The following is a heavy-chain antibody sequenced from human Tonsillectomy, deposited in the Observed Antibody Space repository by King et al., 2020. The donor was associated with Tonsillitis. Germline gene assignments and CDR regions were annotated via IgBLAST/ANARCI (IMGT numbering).Heavy chain of an antibody. CDR2: ISYDGDYE. D-gene: IGHD6-13*01. V-gene: IGHV3-30*03. J-gene: IGHJ4*02. CDR3: ARSRPGSSWYGGDF. Sequence: HVQLVESGGGVVQPGRSLRLSCAASGFTFSSYGMHWVRQAPGKGLEWMAVISYDGDYEYHADSVKGRFTISRDNSKNTLYLEMNSLRTEDTAVYYCARSRPGSSWYGGDFWGQGTRVTVSS. CDR1: GFTFSSYG.